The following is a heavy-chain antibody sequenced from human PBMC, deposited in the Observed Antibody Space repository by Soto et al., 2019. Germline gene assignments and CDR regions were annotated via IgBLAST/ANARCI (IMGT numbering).Heavy chain of an antibody. Sequence: QVQLVESGGGLVKPGGSLRLSCAASGFTFSDYYMSWIRQAPGKGLEWVSYISSSGSTIYYADSVKGRFTISRDNAKNSLYLQMNSLRAEDTAVYYCVSVRPDNDYGDYGWAFDIWGQGTMVTVSS. CDR2: ISSSGSTI. V-gene: IGHV3-11*01. J-gene: IGHJ3*02. D-gene: IGHD4-17*01. CDR3: VSVRPDNDYGDYGWAFDI. CDR1: GFTFSDYY.